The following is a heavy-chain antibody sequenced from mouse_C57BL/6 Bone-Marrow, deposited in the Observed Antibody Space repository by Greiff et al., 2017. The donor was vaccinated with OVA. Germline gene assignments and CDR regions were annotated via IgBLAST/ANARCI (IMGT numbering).Heavy chain of an antibody. CDR2: IYPGSGNT. CDR3: ARKDYGSSLAY. V-gene: IGHV1-76*01. CDR1: GYTFTDYY. D-gene: IGHD1-1*01. Sequence: QLKQSGAELVRPGASVKLSCKASGYTFTDYYINSVKQRPGQGLEWIARIYPGSGNTYYNEKFKGKATLTAEKSSSTAYMQLSSLTSEDSAVYFCARKDYGSSLAYWGQGTLVTVSA. J-gene: IGHJ3*01.